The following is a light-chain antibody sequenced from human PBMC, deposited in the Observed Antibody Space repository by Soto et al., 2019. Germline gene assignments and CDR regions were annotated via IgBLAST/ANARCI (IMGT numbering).Light chain of an antibody. CDR2: DVS. CDR1: SSDVGAYNY. V-gene: IGLV2-14*03. Sequence: QSALTQPASVSGSPGQSITISCTGASSDVGAYNYVSWYQQHPGKVPKLIVYDVSNWPSGVSDRFSGSKSGNTASLTISGLQAEDEADYYCCSYTASSTYVFGSGTKVTVL. J-gene: IGLJ1*01. CDR3: CSYTASSTYV.